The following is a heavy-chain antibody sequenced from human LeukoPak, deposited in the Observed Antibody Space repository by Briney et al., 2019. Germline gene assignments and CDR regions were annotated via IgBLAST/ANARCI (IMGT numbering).Heavy chain of an antibody. CDR1: GYTFTSYD. CDR3: ARAPAAGTDFFDY. J-gene: IGHJ4*02. D-gene: IGHD6-13*01. V-gene: IGHV1-8*01. Sequence: ASVKVSCKASGYTFTSYDINWVRQATGQGLEWMGWMNPNSGNTGYAQKFQGRVTMTRNTSISTAYMELSSLRPEDTAVYYCARAPAAGTDFFDYWGQGTLVTVSS. CDR2: MNPNSGNT.